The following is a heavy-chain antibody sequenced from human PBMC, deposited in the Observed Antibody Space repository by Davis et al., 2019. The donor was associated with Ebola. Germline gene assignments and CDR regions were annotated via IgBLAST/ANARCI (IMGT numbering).Heavy chain of an antibody. J-gene: IGHJ4*02. V-gene: IGHV5-10-1*01. CDR2: IDPSDSYT. CDR3: ARIRPLGLLPDY. Sequence: GESLKISCTASGYTFTSYSINWVRQMPGKGLEWMGRIDPSDSYTNYSPSFQGHVTISADKSISTAYLQWSSLKASDTAMYFCARIRPLGLLPDYWGQGTLVTVSS. D-gene: IGHD2-15*01. CDR1: GYTFTSYS.